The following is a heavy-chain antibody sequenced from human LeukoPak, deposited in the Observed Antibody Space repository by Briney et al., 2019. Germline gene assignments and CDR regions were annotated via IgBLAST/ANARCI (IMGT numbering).Heavy chain of an antibody. CDR1: GFTFSSYG. D-gene: IGHD4-17*01. V-gene: IGHV3-33*01. CDR2: IWYDGSNK. CDR3: ARDQGNYGDPRYFDY. Sequence: PGGSLRLSCAASGFTFSSYGMHWVRQAPGKGLEWVAVIWYDGSNKYYADSVKGRFTISRDNSKNTLYLQMNSLRAEDTAVYYCARDQGNYGDPRYFDYWGQGTLVTVSS. J-gene: IGHJ4*02.